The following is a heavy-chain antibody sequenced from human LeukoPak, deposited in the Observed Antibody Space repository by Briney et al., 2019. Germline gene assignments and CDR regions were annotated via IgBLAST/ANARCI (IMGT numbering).Heavy chain of an antibody. V-gene: IGHV4-34*01. J-gene: IGHJ5*02. CDR3: ARPTYYYDSSGLTSLNWFDP. CDR2: INHSGSN. D-gene: IGHD3-22*01. Sequence: SETLSLTCAVYGGSFSGYYWSWIRQPPGKGLEWIGEINHSGSNNYNPSLKSRVTISVDTSKNQFSLKLSSVTAADTAVYYCARPTYYYDSSGLTSLNWFDPWGQGTLVTVSS. CDR1: GGSFSGYY.